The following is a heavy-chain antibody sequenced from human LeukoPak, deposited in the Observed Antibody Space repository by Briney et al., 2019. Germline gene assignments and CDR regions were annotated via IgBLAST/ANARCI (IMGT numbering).Heavy chain of an antibody. CDR3: ARGIIGVLPGASTFDI. V-gene: IGHV1-8*03. J-gene: IGHJ3*02. CDR2: MDPNSGNT. Sequence: GASVKVSCKAYGYTFSSYDINWVRQAPGQGLEWMGWMDPNSGNTGYTQNFQGRVTISSDTSKSTAYMELSSLRSEDTAVYYCARGIIGVLPGASTFDIWGQGTVVTVSS. CDR1: GYTFSSYD. D-gene: IGHD2-2*01.